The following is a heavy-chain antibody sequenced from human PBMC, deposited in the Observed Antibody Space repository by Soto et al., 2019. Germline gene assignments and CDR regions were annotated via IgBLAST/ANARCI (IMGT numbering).Heavy chain of an antibody. CDR2: ISGSGGST. CDR3: AKDLSIGSSLYGMDV. Sequence: GGSLRLSCAASGFTFSSYAMSGVRQDPGKGLEWVSAISGSGGSTYYADSVKGRFTISRDNSKNTLYLQMNSLRAEDTAVYYCAKDLSIGSSLYGMDVWGQGTTVTVSS. CDR1: GFTFSSYA. V-gene: IGHV3-23*01. J-gene: IGHJ6*02. D-gene: IGHD6-6*01.